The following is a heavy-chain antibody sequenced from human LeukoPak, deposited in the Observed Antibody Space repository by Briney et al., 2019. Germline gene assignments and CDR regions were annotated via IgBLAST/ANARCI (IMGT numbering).Heavy chain of an antibody. CDR3: ARDRAYSSGWSCFDY. Sequence: GGSLRLSCAASGFTFSSYEMNWVRQAPGKGLEWVANIKQDGSEKYYVDSVKGRFTISRDNAKNSPYLQMNSLRAEDTAVYYCARDRAYSSGWSCFDYWGQGTLVTVSS. CDR2: IKQDGSEK. J-gene: IGHJ4*02. CDR1: GFTFSSYE. D-gene: IGHD6-19*01. V-gene: IGHV3-7*01.